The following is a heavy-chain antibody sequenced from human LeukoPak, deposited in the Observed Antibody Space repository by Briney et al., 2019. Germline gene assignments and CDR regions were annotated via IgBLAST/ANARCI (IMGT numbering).Heavy chain of an antibody. D-gene: IGHD3-9*01. CDR3: ARQGYDILTGYDY. V-gene: IGHV4-59*01. CDR1: GGSISSYY. CDR2: IYYSGST. Sequence: SETLSLTCTVSGGSISSYYWSWIRQPPGEGLEWIGYIYYSGSTNYNPSLKTRVTISVHPSKNQFCLKLSSVTAADTAVYYCARQGYDILTGYDYWGQGTLVTVSS. J-gene: IGHJ4*02.